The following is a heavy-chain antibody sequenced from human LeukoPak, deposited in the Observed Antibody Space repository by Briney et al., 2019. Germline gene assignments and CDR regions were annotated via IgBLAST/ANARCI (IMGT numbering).Heavy chain of an antibody. D-gene: IGHD5-12*01. CDR3: ARDAGYSGYDYAGGFDY. V-gene: IGHV1-3*01. Sequence: SGGSLRLSCAASGFTFTSYAMHWVRQAPGQRLEWMGWINAGNGNTKYSQKFQGRVTTTRDTSASIAYMELSSLRSEDTAVYYCARDAGYSGYDYAGGFDYWGQGTLVTVSS. CDR1: GFTFTSYA. CDR2: INAGNGNT. J-gene: IGHJ4*02.